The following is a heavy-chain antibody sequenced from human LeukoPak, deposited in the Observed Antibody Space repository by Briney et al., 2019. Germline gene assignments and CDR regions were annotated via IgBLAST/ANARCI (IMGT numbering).Heavy chain of an antibody. CDR3: ATPGANFWSGYRPSYYYYGMDV. Sequence: ASVKVSCKASGGTFSSYAISWVRQAPGQGLEWMGGIIPVFGTANYAQKFQGRVTITADESTSTAYMELSSLRSEDTAVYYCATPGANFWSGYRPSYYYYGMDVWGQGTTVTVSS. CDR2: IIPVFGTA. CDR1: GGTFSSYA. V-gene: IGHV1-69*13. D-gene: IGHD3-3*01. J-gene: IGHJ6*02.